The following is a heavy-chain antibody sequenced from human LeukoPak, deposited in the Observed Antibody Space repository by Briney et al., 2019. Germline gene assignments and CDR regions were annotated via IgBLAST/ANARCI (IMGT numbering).Heavy chain of an antibody. CDR1: GGSFSGYY. D-gene: IGHD5-18*01. Sequence: PSETLSLTCAVYGGSFSGYYWSWIRQPPGKGLEWIGEINHSGSTNYNPSLKSRVTISVDTSKSHFSLKLSSVTAADTAVYYCARRQQQWFGMDVWGQGTTVTVSS. CDR3: ARRQQQWFGMDV. CDR2: INHSGST. V-gene: IGHV4-34*01. J-gene: IGHJ6*02.